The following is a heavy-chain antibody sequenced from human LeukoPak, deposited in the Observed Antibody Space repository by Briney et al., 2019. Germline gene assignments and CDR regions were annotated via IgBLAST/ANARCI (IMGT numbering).Heavy chain of an antibody. D-gene: IGHD4-17*01. CDR3: ARELARDYVPSPFVDL. V-gene: IGHV4-31*03. CDR1: GGSISSGGYY. CDR2: IYYSGST. J-gene: IGHJ2*01. Sequence: SQTLSLTCTVSGGSISSGGYYWSWIRQHPGKGLEWIGYIYYSGSTYYNPSLKSRVTISVDTSKNQFSLKLSSVTAADTAVYYCARELARDYVPSPFVDLWGRGTLVTVSS.